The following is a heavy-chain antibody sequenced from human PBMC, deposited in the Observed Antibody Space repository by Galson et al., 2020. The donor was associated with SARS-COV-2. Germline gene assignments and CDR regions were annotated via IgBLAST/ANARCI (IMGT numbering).Heavy chain of an antibody. CDR3: ARSLDMYDQIVMDV. CDR1: GYTFTGYY. V-gene: IGHV1-46*01. D-gene: IGHD1-26*01. J-gene: IGHJ6*04. CDR2: IFPYGTVT. Sequence: ASVKVSCKASGYTFTGYYMHWVRQAPGQGLEWLGVIFPYGTVTLYAQKFQGGITMTRDTSTSMVYLEVTSLRAEDRAVYYWARSLDMYDQIVMDVWGDGTPVTVSS.